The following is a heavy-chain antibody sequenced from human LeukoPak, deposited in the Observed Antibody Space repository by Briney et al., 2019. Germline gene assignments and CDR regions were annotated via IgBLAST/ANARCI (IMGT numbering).Heavy chain of an antibody. CDR1: GGSISSYY. J-gene: IGHJ6*02. CDR3: ARVRRDIVVVPAVWAYGMDV. CDR2: IYYSGST. D-gene: IGHD2-2*01. Sequence: TSETLSLTCTVSGGSISSYYWSWIRQPPGKGLEWIGYIYYSGSTNYNPSLKSRVTISVDTSKNQFSLMLSSVTAADTAVYYCARVRRDIVVVPAVWAYGMDVWGQGTTVTVSS. V-gene: IGHV4-59*01.